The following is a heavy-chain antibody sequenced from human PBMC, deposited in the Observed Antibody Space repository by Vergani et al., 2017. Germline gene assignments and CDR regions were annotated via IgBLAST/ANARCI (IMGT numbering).Heavy chain of an antibody. V-gene: IGHV3-30*03. D-gene: IGHD6-19*01. CDR1: GFTSSYYG. CDR3: AAVWYSSGGGDY. Sequence: QVHLVESGGGVVQPGRSLRLSCVVSGFTSSYYGMHWVRQAPGKGLEWVAVISYDGTQKYYADSVKGRFTISRDNSKSTLYLQMNSLRTEDTAVYYCAAVWYSSGGGDYWGQGTLVTVSS. CDR2: ISYDGTQK. J-gene: IGHJ4*02.